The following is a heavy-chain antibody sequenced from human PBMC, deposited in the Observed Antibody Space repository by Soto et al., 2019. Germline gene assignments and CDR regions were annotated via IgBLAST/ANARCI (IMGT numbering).Heavy chain of an antibody. Sequence: GGALRGSCAAPGCTCSIYALHWVRQAPGKGLEWVAVMSPNGNNQYYADSVKGRFTISRDTSKSTLYLQMTSLRPDDTAVYYCATGANFYYDTSRYWGQGTLVTVSS. CDR2: MSPNGNNQ. CDR1: GCTCSIYA. J-gene: IGHJ4*02. V-gene: IGHV3-30-3*01. CDR3: ATGANFYYDTSRY. D-gene: IGHD3-22*01.